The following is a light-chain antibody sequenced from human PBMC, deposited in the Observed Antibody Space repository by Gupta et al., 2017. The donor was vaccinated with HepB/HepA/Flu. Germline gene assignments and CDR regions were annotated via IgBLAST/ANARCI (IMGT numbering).Light chain of an antibody. CDR2: RAS. V-gene: IGKV1-5*03. Sequence: DIQMTQPPSTLSASVGDRVTIACRASQSISTWLAWYQQEPGKAPKVLIYRASTLESGVPSRFSGSGSGTEFSLTISSLQPDDFATYYCQQYDSYPITFGQGTRLEIK. J-gene: IGKJ5*01. CDR3: QQYDSYPIT. CDR1: QSISTW.